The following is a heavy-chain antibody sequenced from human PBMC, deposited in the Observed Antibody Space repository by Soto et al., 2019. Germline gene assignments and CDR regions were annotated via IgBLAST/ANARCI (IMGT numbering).Heavy chain of an antibody. CDR3: ARSLRDGYNDFDY. D-gene: IGHD5-12*01. Sequence: QVQLQESGPGLVKPSQTLSLTCTVSGGSISSGGYYWSWIRQHPGKGLEWIGYIYYSGSTYYNPSLKSRVXXSXDXXKNQFSLKLSSVTAADTAVYYCARSLRDGYNDFDYWGQGTLVTVSS. J-gene: IGHJ4*02. V-gene: IGHV4-31*03. CDR1: GGSISSGGYY. CDR2: IYYSGST.